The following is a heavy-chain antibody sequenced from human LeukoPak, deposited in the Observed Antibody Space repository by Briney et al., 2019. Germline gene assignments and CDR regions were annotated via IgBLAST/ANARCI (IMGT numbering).Heavy chain of an antibody. CDR1: GYSISSGYF. D-gene: IGHD2-8*01. J-gene: IGHJ5*02. Sequence: PSETLSLTCTVSGYSISSGYFWGWMRQPPGKGLEWIGSIYQSETAHYNPSLKSRVTISVDTSKNQFSLKLRSVVAADTAVYYCARGMLYLNWFDPWGQGTLVTVSS. CDR3: ARGMLYLNWFDP. V-gene: IGHV4-38-2*02. CDR2: IYQSETA.